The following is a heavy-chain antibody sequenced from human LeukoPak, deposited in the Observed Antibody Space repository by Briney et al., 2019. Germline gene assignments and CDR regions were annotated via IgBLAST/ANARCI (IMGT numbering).Heavy chain of an antibody. V-gene: IGHV3-7*01. CDR3: VGGDY. CDR1: GLTFSIHW. Sequence: GGSLRLSCAASGLTFSIHWMNWVRQAPGKGLECVANINQGGSDKYYVDSVKGRFTISRDNTKNSLYLQMNSLRAEDTAVYYCVGGDYWGQGTLVTVSS. CDR2: INQGGSDK. J-gene: IGHJ4*02.